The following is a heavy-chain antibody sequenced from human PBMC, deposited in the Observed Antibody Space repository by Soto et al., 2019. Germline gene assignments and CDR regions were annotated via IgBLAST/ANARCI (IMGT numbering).Heavy chain of an antibody. CDR2: IYHSGST. D-gene: IGHD6-13*01. V-gene: IGHV4-4*02. Sequence: SETLSLTCAVSSGSISSSNWWSWVRQPPGKGLEWIGEIYHSGSTNYNPSLKSRVTISVDKSKNQFSLKLSSVTAADTAVYYCARVVAAAGTSAFDYWGQGTLVTVSS. CDR1: SGSISSSNW. J-gene: IGHJ4*02. CDR3: ARVVAAAGTSAFDY.